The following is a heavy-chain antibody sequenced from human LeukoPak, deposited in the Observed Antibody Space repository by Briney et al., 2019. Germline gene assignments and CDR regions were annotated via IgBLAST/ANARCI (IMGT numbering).Heavy chain of an antibody. CDR2: IIPVFGTT. Sequence: SVKVSCKASRGTFSSYAISWGRPTPGRGREWVGGIIPVFGTTNYAQKFQGRVTITADESTSTAYMELSSLRSEDTAVYYCASTGWPVGPASSFDYWGQGTLVTVSS. V-gene: IGHV1-69*13. D-gene: IGHD2-2*01. J-gene: IGHJ4*02. CDR1: RGTFSSYA. CDR3: ASTGWPVGPASSFDY.